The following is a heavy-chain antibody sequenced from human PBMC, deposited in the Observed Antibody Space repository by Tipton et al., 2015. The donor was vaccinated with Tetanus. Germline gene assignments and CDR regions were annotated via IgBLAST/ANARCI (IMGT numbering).Heavy chain of an antibody. J-gene: IGHJ3*02. CDR2: IYFSGDT. Sequence: TLSLTCTVSGVSIADNTNYWGWIRQSPGKGLEWIGSIYFSGDTYSNPSLKSRATISVDTSRNQFSLRLSSVTAADTAVYYCAGGGAVAGAFDIWGQGTIVTVSS. CDR1: GVSIADNTNY. CDR3: AGGGAVAGAFDI. V-gene: IGHV4-39*01. D-gene: IGHD6-19*01.